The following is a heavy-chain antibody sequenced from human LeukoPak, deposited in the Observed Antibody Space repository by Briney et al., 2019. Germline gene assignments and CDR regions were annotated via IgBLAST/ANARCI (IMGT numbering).Heavy chain of an antibody. D-gene: IGHD5-18*01. CDR2: INHSGST. CDR3: ARRAMEGYYYYYYMDV. J-gene: IGHJ6*03. CDR1: GGSFSGYY. V-gene: IGHV4-34*01. Sequence: SETLSLTCAVYGGSFSGYYWSWIRQPPGKGLEWIGEINHSGSTNYNPSLKSRVTISVDTSKNQFSLKLSSVTAADTAVYYCARRAMEGYYYYYYMDVWGKGTTVTISS.